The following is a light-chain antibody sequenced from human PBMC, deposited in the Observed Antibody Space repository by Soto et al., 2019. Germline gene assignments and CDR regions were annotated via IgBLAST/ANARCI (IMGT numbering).Light chain of an antibody. CDR1: SSDVGFYNY. CDR2: EVS. J-gene: IGLJ2*01. Sequence: QSALTQPASVSGSPGQSITISCTGTSSDVGFYNYVSWYQQHPGKAPKLMIYEVSHRPSGVSNRFSGSKSGNTASLTISGLQAEEEANYYCSSYTSSSTLVFGGGTKLTVL. CDR3: SSYTSSSTLV. V-gene: IGLV2-14*01.